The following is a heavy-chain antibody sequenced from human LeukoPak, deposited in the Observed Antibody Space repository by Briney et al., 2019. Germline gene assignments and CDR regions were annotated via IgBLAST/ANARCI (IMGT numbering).Heavy chain of an antibody. CDR3: ARMVTTQLYYFDY. J-gene: IGHJ4*02. V-gene: IGHV1-2*02. D-gene: IGHD4-17*01. CDR1: GYTFTGYY. CDR2: INPNSGGT. Sequence: ASVKVSCKASGYTFTGYYMHRVRQAPGQGLEWMGWINPNSGGTNYAQKFQGRVTMTRDTSISTAYMELSRLRSDDTAVYYCARMVTTQLYYFDYWGQGTLVTVSS.